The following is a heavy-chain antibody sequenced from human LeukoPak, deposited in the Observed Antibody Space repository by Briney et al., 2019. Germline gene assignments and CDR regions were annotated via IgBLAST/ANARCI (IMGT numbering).Heavy chain of an antibody. CDR3: ARRTVGVPSVGYYYYYMDV. V-gene: IGHV1-69*06. Sequence: GASVKVSCKASGGTFSSYAISWVRQAPGQGLEWMGGIIPIFGTANYAQKFQGRVTITADKSTSTAYMELSSLRSEDTAVYYCARRTVGVPSVGYYYYYMDVWGKGTTVTVSS. CDR2: IIPIFGTA. CDR1: GGTFSSYA. D-gene: IGHD1-26*01. J-gene: IGHJ6*03.